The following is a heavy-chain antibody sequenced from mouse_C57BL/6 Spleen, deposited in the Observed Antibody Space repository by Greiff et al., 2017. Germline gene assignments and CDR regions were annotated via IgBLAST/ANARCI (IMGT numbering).Heavy chain of an antibody. Sequence: EVQLQESGPGLVKPSQSLSLTCSVTGYSITSGYYWNWIRQFPGNKLEWMGYISYDGSNNYNPSLKNRISITRDTSKNQFFLKLNSVTTEDTATYYCARGSSYPFAYWGQGTLVTVSA. CDR1: GYSITSGYY. CDR3: ARGSSYPFAY. J-gene: IGHJ3*01. V-gene: IGHV3-6*01. CDR2: ISYDGSN. D-gene: IGHD1-1*01.